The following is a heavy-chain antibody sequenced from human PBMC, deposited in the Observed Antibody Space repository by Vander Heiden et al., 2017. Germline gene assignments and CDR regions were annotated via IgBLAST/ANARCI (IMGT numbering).Heavy chain of an antibody. J-gene: IGHJ6*02. V-gene: IGHV3-23*01. Sequence: EVQLLESGGGLVQPGGSLRLSCAASGFTFSSYAMSWVRQAPGKGLGWVSAISGSGGSTYYADSVKGRFTISRDNSKNTLYLQMNSLRAEDTAVYYCAKSAAAGPTVDYYYGMDVWGQGTTVTVSS. D-gene: IGHD6-13*01. CDR2: ISGSGGST. CDR3: AKSAAAGPTVDYYYGMDV. CDR1: GFTFSSYA.